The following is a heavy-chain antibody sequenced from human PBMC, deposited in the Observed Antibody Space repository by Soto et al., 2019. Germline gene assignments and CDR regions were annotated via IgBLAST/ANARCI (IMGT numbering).Heavy chain of an antibody. CDR3: AKGSRITLVRGVNDY. Sequence: GGSLRLSCAASGFTFSSYSMNWVRQAPGKGLEWVSAISGGAGDTYYADSVKGRFTISRDNSKSALYLRMNSLRAEDTAVYYCAKGSRITLVRGVNDYWGQGTLVTVSS. CDR1: GFTFSSYS. CDR2: ISGGAGDT. D-gene: IGHD3-10*01. V-gene: IGHV3-23*01. J-gene: IGHJ4*02.